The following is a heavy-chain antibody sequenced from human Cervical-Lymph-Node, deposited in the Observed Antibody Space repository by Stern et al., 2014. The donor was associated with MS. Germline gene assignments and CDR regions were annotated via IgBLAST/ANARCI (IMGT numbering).Heavy chain of an antibody. CDR1: GFTFTDHN. Sequence: EVQLVESGGGLVQPGGSLRLSCAVSGFTFTDHNMHWVRQAPGKGLECITYISSDTATTYYADSVKGRFTISRDNAKKSVSLQMSSLREEDTAVYYCARDGRWAPIVGVPVAGDVSVNAFDVWGQGTKVTVSS. CDR3: ARDGRWAPIVGVPVAGDVSVNAFDV. V-gene: IGHV3-48*02. CDR2: ISSDTATT. D-gene: IGHD3-3*01. J-gene: IGHJ3*01.